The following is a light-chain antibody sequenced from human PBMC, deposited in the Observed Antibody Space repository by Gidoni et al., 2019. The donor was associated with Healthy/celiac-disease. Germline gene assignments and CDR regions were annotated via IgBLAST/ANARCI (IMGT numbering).Light chain of an antibody. J-gene: IGKJ2*01. V-gene: IGKV1-39*01. CDR2: AAS. CDR1: QSISSY. CDR3: QQSYRTPYT. Sequence: DIQMDQSPSSLSASVGDRVTITCRASQSISSYLNWYQQKPGTAPMLLIYAASSVQSGVPSRFSGSGSGTDFTLTIISPQPEEFSTYYCQQSYRTPYTFGQGTKLEIK.